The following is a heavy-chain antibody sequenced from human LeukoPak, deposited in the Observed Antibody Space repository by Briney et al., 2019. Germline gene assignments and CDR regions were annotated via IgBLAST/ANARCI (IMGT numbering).Heavy chain of an antibody. D-gene: IGHD3-16*01. CDR2: MNPNSGNT. V-gene: IGHV1-8*01. Sequence: ASVKVSCKASGYTFTSYDINWVRQATGQGLEWMGWMNPNSGNTGYAQKFQGRVTMTRNTSISTAYMELSSLRSEDTAVYFCARVGSRGGAVDYWGQGTLVTVSS. CDR1: GYTFTSYD. J-gene: IGHJ4*02. CDR3: ARVGSRGGAVDY.